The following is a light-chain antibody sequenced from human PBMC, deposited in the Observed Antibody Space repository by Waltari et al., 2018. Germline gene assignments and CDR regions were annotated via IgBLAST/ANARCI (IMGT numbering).Light chain of an antibody. Sequence: DIVMTQYPDSLAVSLGEKATINCKSSQSVLYSSNNKNYLAWYQQKPGQPPKVLFYWASTRESGVPDRFSGSGSGTDFTLTISSLQAEDVAVYYCQQHYSSPFTFGPGTKVDI. CDR1: QSVLYSSNNKNY. CDR3: QQHYSSPFT. J-gene: IGKJ3*01. CDR2: WAS. V-gene: IGKV4-1*01.